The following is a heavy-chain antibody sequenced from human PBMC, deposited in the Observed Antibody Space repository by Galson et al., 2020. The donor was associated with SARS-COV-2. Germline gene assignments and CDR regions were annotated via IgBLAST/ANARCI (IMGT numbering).Heavy chain of an antibody. D-gene: IGHD3-10*01. V-gene: IGHV3-33*01. J-gene: IGHJ4*02. Sequence: GGSLRLSCAASGFTFSSYGMHWVRQAPGKGLEWVAVIWYDGSNKYYADSVKGRFTISRDNSKNTLYLQMNSLRAEDTAVYYCARDSCGAGCITMVRGRPLPLGYWGQGTLVTVSS. CDR2: IWYDGSNK. CDR3: ARDSCGAGCITMVRGRPLPLGY. CDR1: GFTFSSYG.